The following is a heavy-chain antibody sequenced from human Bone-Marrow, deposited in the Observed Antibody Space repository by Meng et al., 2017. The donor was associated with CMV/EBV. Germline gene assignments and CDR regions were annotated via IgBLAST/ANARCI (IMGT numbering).Heavy chain of an antibody. D-gene: IGHD2-2*02. CDR2: ISAYNGNT. CDR3: ARDVVVPAAIGSYVSFDY. Sequence: ASVKVSCKASGGTFSSYAISWVRQAPGQGLECMGGISAYNGNTNYAQKLQGRVTMTTDTSTSTAYMELRSLRSDDTAVYYCARDVVVPAAIGSYVSFDYCGQGTLVTVSS. J-gene: IGHJ4*02. V-gene: IGHV1-18*01. CDR1: GGTFSSYA.